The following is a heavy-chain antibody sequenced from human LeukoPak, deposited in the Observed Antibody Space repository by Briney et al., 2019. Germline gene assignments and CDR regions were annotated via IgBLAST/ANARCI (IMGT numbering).Heavy chain of an antibody. CDR1: GGTFSSHA. Sequence: ASVKVSCKASGGTFSSHAISWVRQAPGRGLEWVGGIIPIFGTTNYAQKFQGRVTITTDESTSTGYMELRSLRSDDTAVYYCARGDSGYDYGFDNWGQGTLVTVSS. CDR2: IIPIFGTT. J-gene: IGHJ4*02. CDR3: ARGDSGYDYGFDN. D-gene: IGHD5-12*01. V-gene: IGHV1-69*05.